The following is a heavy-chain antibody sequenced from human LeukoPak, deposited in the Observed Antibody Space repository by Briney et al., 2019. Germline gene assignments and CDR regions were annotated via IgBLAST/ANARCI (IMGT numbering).Heavy chain of an antibody. Sequence: GGSLRLSCAASGFTFYDYAMHWVRQAPGKGLEWVSGISWNSGGTGYADSVKGRVTISRDNAKNSLYLQMNSLRVEDTALYYCAKDTRYSNYAGGSFDIWGQGTMVTVSS. J-gene: IGHJ3*02. CDR1: GFTFYDYA. CDR2: ISWNSGGT. CDR3: AKDTRYSNYAGGSFDI. D-gene: IGHD4-11*01. V-gene: IGHV3-9*01.